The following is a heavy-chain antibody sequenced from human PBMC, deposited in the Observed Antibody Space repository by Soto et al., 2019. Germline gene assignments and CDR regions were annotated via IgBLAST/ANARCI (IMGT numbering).Heavy chain of an antibody. Sequence: QVQLQQWGAGLLKPSETLSLTCVVYGGSFSGYYWSWIRQPPGKGLEWIGEINHSGSTNYSPSLKSRVTISIDTPKNHFSLELTSVTAADTAVYYCARETVGPTPYSPFDSWGQGTLVTVSS. V-gene: IGHV4-34*02. CDR1: GGSFSGYY. J-gene: IGHJ4*02. D-gene: IGHD1-26*01. CDR2: INHSGST. CDR3: ARETVGPTPYSPFDS.